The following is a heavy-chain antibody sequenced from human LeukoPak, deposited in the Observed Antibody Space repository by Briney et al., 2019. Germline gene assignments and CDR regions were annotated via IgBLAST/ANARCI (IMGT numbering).Heavy chain of an antibody. D-gene: IGHD3-10*01. CDR3: ASPWGFGETG. CDR1: GGTFSSYA. J-gene: IGHJ4*02. CDR2: IIPIFGTA. V-gene: IGHV1-69*05. Sequence: ASVKVSCKASGGTFSSYAISWVRQAPGQGLEWMGGIIPIFGTANYAQKFQGRDTITTDESTSTAYMELSSLRSEDTAVYYCASPWGFGETGWGQGTLVTVSS.